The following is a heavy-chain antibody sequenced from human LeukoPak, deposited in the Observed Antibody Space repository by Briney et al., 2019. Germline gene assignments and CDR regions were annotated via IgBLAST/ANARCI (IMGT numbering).Heavy chain of an antibody. CDR1: GGSISSYY. CDR3: ARVHYGSGSYYTAAYYYGMDV. J-gene: IGHJ6*02. V-gene: IGHV4-59*01. D-gene: IGHD3-10*01. CDR2: IYYSGST. Sequence: SETLSLTCTVSGGSISSYYWSWIRQPPGKGLEWGGYIYYSGSTNYNPSLKSRVSISVDTSKNQFSLKLSSVTAADTAVYYCARVHYGSGSYYTAAYYYGMDVWGQGTTVTVSS.